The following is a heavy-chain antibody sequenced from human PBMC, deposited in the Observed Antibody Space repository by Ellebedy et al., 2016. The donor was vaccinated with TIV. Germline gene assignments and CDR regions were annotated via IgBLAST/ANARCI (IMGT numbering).Heavy chain of an antibody. V-gene: IGHV3-21*01. Sequence: PGGSLRLSCAASGFTFSVYSMNWVRQAPGKGLEWVSSISSSSTSMYFADSVKGRFTISRDNAKNSLYLQMSSLRAEDTAVYYWARERGDAFDIWGQGTVVNVSS. J-gene: IGHJ3*02. CDR3: ARERGDAFDI. CDR2: ISSSSTSM. CDR1: GFTFSVYS.